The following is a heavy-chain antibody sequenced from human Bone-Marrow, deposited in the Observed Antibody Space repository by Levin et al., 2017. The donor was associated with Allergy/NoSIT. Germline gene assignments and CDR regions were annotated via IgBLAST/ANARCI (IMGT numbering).Heavy chain of an antibody. Sequence: GGSLRLSCAASGFTFSSYAMHWVRQAPGKGLEWVAVISYDGSNKYYADSVKGRFTISRDNSKNTLYLQMNSLRAEDTAVYYCAREMYQPLLGGVGRGYYGMDVWGQGTTVTVSS. CDR1: GFTFSSYA. V-gene: IGHV3-30*04. CDR2: ISYDGSNK. D-gene: IGHD2-2*01. CDR3: AREMYQPLLGGVGRGYYGMDV. J-gene: IGHJ6*02.